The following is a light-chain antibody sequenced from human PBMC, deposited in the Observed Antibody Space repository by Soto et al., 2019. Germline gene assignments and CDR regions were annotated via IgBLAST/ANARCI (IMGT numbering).Light chain of an antibody. CDR1: QSVSSSY. J-gene: IGKJ4*01. CDR2: DAS. CDR3: QQYASSPLT. V-gene: IGKV3-20*01. Sequence: EIALTQSPGTLSLSPGERATLSCRASQSVSSSYLAWYQQKPGQAPRLLIYDASSRATGIPDRFSGSGSGTDFTLTISRLQPEDCAVYYCQQYASSPLTFGGGTKVERK.